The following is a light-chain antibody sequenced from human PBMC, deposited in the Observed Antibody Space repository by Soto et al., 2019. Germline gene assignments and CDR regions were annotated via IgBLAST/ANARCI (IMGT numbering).Light chain of an antibody. CDR3: QQLNTFPIT. CDR2: AAS. Sequence: DIQLTQSPSFPSASPGDGVTITCRASQGIRSYLAWYQQSPGRAPKLLIYAASTLQSGVPSRFSGSGSGTEFTLTISSLQPEDFATYYCQQLNTFPITVGQGTRLESK. V-gene: IGKV1-9*01. J-gene: IGKJ5*01. CDR1: QGIRSY.